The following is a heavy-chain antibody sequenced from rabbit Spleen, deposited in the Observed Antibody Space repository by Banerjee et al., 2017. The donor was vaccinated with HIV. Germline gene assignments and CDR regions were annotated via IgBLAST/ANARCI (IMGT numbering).Heavy chain of an antibody. D-gene: IGHD8-1*01. V-gene: IGHV1S45*01. CDR3: ARDSGSSFSSYGMDL. J-gene: IGHJ6*01. Sequence: QEQVEESGGGLVQPEGSLTLTCTASGFSFSFNHYMCWVRQAPGKGPEWIACIDSGSSGFTYFASWAKGRFTISKTSSTTVTLQMTSLTAADTATYFCARDSGSSFSSYGMDLWGQGTLVTVS. CDR2: IDSGSSGFT. CDR1: GFSFSFNHY.